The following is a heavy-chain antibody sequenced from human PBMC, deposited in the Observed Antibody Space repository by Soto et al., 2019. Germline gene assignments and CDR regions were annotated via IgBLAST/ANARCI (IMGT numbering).Heavy chain of an antibody. V-gene: IGHV4-31*03. J-gene: IGHJ4*02. CDR1: GGSISSGGYY. Sequence: QVQLPESGPGLVKPSQTLSLICTVSGGSISSGGYYWSWIRQHPGKGLEWIGSIYSSGSTYYNPSLKSRITISVDTSKNQFALKLTSVTAADTAVYYCARDWGRDGCFDYWGQGTLVTVAS. D-gene: IGHD3-16*01. CDR2: IYSSGST. CDR3: ARDWGRDGCFDY.